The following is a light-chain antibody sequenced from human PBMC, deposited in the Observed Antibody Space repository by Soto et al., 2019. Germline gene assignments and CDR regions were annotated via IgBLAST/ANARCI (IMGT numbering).Light chain of an antibody. CDR1: QSVSSN. Sequence: EIVMTQSPATLSVSPGDRATLSCRARQSVSSNLAWYQQKPGQAPRLVIYGASTRATAIPARFSGSGSETDFNLTISSLQSEDCSVYYCQQYADWPPLTFGGGTKVEIK. CDR3: QQYADWPPLT. J-gene: IGKJ4*01. CDR2: GAS. V-gene: IGKV3-15*01.